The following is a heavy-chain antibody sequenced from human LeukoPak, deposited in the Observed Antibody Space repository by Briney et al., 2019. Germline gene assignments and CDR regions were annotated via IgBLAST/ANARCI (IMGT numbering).Heavy chain of an antibody. CDR1: GYTFSSHG. J-gene: IGHJ4*02. CDR3: ARVGAEAGDY. D-gene: IGHD6-19*01. Sequence: ASVKVSCKASGYTFSSHGISWVRQAPGQGLEWMGWISGYNGNTNYAHKLQGRVTMTTDTSTSTAYMELSSLRSEDTAVYYCARVGAEAGDYWGQGTLVTVSS. V-gene: IGHV1-18*01. CDR2: ISGYNGNT.